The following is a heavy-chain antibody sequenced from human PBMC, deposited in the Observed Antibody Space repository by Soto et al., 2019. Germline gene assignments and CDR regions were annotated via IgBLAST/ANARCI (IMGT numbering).Heavy chain of an antibody. CDR3: ARDRAAAGPNYYCYYGMDV. V-gene: IGHV1-18*01. J-gene: IGHJ6*02. CDR1: GYTFTSYG. D-gene: IGHD6-13*01. Sequence: QVQLVQSGAEVKKPGASVKVSCKASGYTFTSYGISWVRHAPAQGLEWMGWISAYNGNTNYAQKLQGRVTMTTDTSTSTDNMELRSLRSDDTAVYYCARDRAAAGPNYYCYYGMDVWGQGTTVTVSS. CDR2: ISAYNGNT.